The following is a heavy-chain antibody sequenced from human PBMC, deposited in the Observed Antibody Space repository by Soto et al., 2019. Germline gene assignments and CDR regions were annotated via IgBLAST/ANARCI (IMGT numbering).Heavy chain of an antibody. D-gene: IGHD1-7*01. Sequence: EVQLLESGGGLVQPGGSLRLSCAAYGLIFETYSMSWVRQPPGKGLEWVSGISGAGGSTYYADSVKGRFTISRDNSKNTLYLQVNSLRTEDTAVYYCAKSWGNTWELYYFDSWGQGTLVTVSS. CDR3: AKSWGNTWELYYFDS. J-gene: IGHJ4*02. CDR2: ISGAGGST. V-gene: IGHV3-23*01. CDR1: GLIFETYS.